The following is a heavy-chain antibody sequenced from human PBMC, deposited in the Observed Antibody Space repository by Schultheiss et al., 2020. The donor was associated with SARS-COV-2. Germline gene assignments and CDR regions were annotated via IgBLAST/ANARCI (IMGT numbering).Heavy chain of an antibody. Sequence: GGSLRLSCAASGFTFSSYWMSWVRQAPGKGLEWVANIKQDGSEKYYVDSVKGRFTISRDNAKNSLYLQMNSLRAEDTAVYYCAKWGGDYYYYYYGMDVWGQGTTVTVSS. D-gene: IGHD4-17*01. CDR1: GFTFSSYW. J-gene: IGHJ6*02. CDR2: IKQDGSEK. CDR3: AKWGGDYYYYYYGMDV. V-gene: IGHV3-7*03.